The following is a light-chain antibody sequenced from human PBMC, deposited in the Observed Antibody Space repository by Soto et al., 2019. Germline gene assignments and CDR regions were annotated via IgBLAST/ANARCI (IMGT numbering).Light chain of an antibody. V-gene: IGKV1-39*01. J-gene: IGKJ3*01. Sequence: DIQMTQSPSSLSVSVGDRVTITCRASQTINTYLNWYQQKPGQAPKLLIYAAATLQSGMPSRFSGSASGTDFTLTISCLQPEDFATYYCLRKYFYPFTFGPGTKVDIK. CDR3: LRKYFYPFT. CDR2: AAA. CDR1: QTINTY.